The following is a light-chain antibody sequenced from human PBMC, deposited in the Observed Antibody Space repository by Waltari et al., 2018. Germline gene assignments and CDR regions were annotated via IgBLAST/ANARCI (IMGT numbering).Light chain of an antibody. CDR2: EAS. V-gene: IGKV3-15*01. CDR1: QNINRQ. J-gene: IGKJ2*01. CDR3: QQYDTWPRT. Sequence: EVVMTQSPVTLSASPGERVTLSCRASQNINRQLAWYQQRPDQAPRLLIYEASTRAVGTPPRFSGSGSGADFTLTISSLQSEDFAVYFCQQYDTWPRTFGQGTNLAI.